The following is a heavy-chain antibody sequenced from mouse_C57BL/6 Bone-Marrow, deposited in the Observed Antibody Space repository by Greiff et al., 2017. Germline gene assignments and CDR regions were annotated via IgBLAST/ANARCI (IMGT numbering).Heavy chain of an antibody. CDR3: AREGSTPVPFAY. D-gene: IGHD5-1*01. V-gene: IGHV1-66*01. CDR2: IYPGSGNT. J-gene: IGHJ3*01. Sequence: QVQLQQSGPELVKPGASVKISCKASGYSFTSYYIHWVKQRPGQGLEWIGWIYPGSGNTKYNEKFKGKATLTADTSSSTAYMQHSILTSEDSAVDYCAREGSTPVPFAYWGQGTLVTVSA. CDR1: GYSFTSYY.